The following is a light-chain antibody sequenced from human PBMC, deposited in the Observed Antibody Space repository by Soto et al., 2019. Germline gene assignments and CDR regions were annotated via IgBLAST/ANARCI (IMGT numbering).Light chain of an antibody. CDR1: TSNIGAPYD. CDR3: QSYDISLHNYV. J-gene: IGLJ1*01. Sequence: QSVLTQPPSVSGAPGQRVSISCTGSTSNIGAPYDVHWYQHLPGTAPKLLIYGDNNRPSGVPDRFSGSNSGTSASLAITRLQAEDEADYYCQSYDISLHNYVFGTGTKVTVL. CDR2: GDN. V-gene: IGLV1-40*01.